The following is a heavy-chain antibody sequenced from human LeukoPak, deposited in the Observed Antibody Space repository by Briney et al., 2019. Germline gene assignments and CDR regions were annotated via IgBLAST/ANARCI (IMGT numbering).Heavy chain of an antibody. CDR1: GFIVSSNS. CDR3: ARGAGGSGSYPNDY. J-gene: IGHJ4*02. D-gene: IGHD3-10*01. V-gene: IGHV3-53*01. CDR2: IYGGGSA. Sequence: GSLILSCAASGFIVSSNSMSWVRQAPGKGLQWVSVIYGGGSAYYADSVKGRFTISRDNSKNTVYLQMNSLRAEDTAVYYCARGAGGSGSYPNDYWGQGTLVTVSS.